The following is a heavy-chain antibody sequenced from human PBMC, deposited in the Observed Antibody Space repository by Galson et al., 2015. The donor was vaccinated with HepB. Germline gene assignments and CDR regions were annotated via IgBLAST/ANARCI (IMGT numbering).Heavy chain of an antibody. Sequence: SLRLSCAASGFTFSSYSMNWVRQAPGKGLEWVSSISSSSSYIYYADSVKGRFTISSDNAKNSLYLQMNSLRAEDTAVYYCARDDSGYEYYGMDVWGQGTTVTVSS. D-gene: IGHD6-19*01. CDR2: ISSSSSYI. CDR3: ARDDSGYEYYGMDV. CDR1: GFTFSSYS. V-gene: IGHV3-21*01. J-gene: IGHJ6*02.